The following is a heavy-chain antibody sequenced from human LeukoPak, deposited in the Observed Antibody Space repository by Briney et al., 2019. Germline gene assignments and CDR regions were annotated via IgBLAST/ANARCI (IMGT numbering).Heavy chain of an antibody. Sequence: SETLSLTCTVSGDSISSSSYYWGWIRQPPGKGLEWIGSIYYSGSTYYNPSLKSRVTISVDTSKNQFSLKLSSVTAADTAVYYCARGQYHLLYWYFDLWGRGTLVTVSS. V-gene: IGHV4-39*01. J-gene: IGHJ2*01. D-gene: IGHD2-2*01. CDR2: IYYSGST. CDR1: GDSISSSSYY. CDR3: ARGQYHLLYWYFDL.